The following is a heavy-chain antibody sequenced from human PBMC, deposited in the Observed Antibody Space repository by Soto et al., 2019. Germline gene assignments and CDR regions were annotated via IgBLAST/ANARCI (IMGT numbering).Heavy chain of an antibody. CDR3: ARGYYDILTGYYPDRMDV. CDR2: IYYSGST. J-gene: IGHJ6*02. V-gene: IGHV4-31*03. Sequence: QVQLQESGPGLVKPSQTLSLTCTVSGGSISSGGYYWSWIRQHPGKGLEWIGYIYYSGSTYYNPSLKGRVTKPVDTSKNQFSLKLSSVTAADTAVYYCARGYYDILTGYYPDRMDVWGQGTTVTVSS. D-gene: IGHD3-9*01. CDR1: GGSISSGGYY.